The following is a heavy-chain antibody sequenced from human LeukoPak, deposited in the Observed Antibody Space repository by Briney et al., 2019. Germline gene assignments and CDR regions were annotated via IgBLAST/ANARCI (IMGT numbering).Heavy chain of an antibody. CDR3: ARGRVVVAATDYYYGMDV. J-gene: IGHJ6*02. CDR1: GYTFTSYY. V-gene: IGHV1-46*01. CDR2: INPSGGST. Sequence: ASVKVSCKASGYTFTSYYMHWVRQAPGQGLEWMGIINPSGGSTSYAQKFQGRVTMTRDTSTSTVYMELSSLRSEDTAVYYCARGRVVVAATDYYYGMDVWGQGTTVTVSS. D-gene: IGHD2-15*01.